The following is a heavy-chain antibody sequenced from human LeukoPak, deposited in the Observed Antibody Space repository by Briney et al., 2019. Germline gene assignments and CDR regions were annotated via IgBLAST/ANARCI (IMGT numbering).Heavy chain of an antibody. Sequence: GGSLRLSCAASGFTFPSYSMNWVRQAPGKGLEWVSSISSSSSYIYYADSVKGRFTISRDNAKNSLFLQMNSLRDEDTAVYYCARGQYSGSCFDNWGQGSLVTVSS. CDR2: ISSSSSYI. CDR3: ARGQYSGSCFDN. D-gene: IGHD1-26*01. J-gene: IGHJ4*02. V-gene: IGHV3-21*01. CDR1: GFTFPSYS.